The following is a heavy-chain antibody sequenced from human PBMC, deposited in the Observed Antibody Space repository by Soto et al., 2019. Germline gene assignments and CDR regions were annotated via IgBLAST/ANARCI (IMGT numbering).Heavy chain of an antibody. CDR1: GFTVSSNY. CDR3: ARDSSSGWYYFDY. D-gene: IGHD6-19*01. V-gene: IGHV3-53*04. Sequence: GGSLRLSCAASGFTVSSNYMSWVRQAPGKGLEWVSVIYSGGSTYYADSVKGRFTISRHNSKNTLYLQMNSLRAEDTAVYYCARDSSSGWYYFDYWGQGTLVTVSS. J-gene: IGHJ4*02. CDR2: IYSGGST.